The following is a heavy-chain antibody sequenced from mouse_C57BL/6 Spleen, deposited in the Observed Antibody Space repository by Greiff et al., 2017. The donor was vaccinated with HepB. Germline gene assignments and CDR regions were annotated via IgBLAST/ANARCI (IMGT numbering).Heavy chain of an antibody. J-gene: IGHJ3*01. D-gene: IGHD1-1*01. CDR1: GYAYSSSW. Sequence: LVESGPELVKPGASVKISCKASGYAYSSSWMNWVKQRPGKGLEWIGRIYPGDGDTNYNGKFKGKATLTADKSSSTAYMQLSSLTSEDSAVYFCARGGSSYVWFAYWGQGTLVTVSA. CDR3: ARGGSSYVWFAY. V-gene: IGHV1-82*01. CDR2: IYPGDGDT.